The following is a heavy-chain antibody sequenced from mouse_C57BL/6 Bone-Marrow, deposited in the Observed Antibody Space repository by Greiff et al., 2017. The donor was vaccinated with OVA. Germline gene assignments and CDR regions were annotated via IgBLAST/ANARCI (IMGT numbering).Heavy chain of an antibody. D-gene: IGHD2-5*01. J-gene: IGHJ2*01. CDR2: ITYACISP. V-gene: IGHV5-16*01. CDR3: ARRGSNYGYFDY. Sequence: EVQLMESEGGLVQPGSSMKLSCTASGFTFSDYYMAWVRQLPETGLVWVANITYACISPSYLDSLQSRFIISRENAKNILYLQMSSLKSEDTATYYCARRGSNYGYFDYWGQGTTLTVSS. CDR1: GFTFSDYY.